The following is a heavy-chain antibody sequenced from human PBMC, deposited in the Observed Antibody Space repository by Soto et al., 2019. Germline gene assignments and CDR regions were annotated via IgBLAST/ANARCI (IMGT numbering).Heavy chain of an antibody. V-gene: IGHV3-33*01. CDR1: GFTFSSYG. CDR2: IWYDGSNK. CDR3: ARGPGYCSGGSCYSAGPYYYYYYGMDV. Sequence: PGGPLRLSCAASGFTFSSYGMHWVRQAPGKGLEWVAVIWYDGSNKYYADSVKGRFTISRDNSKNTLYLQMNSLRAEDTAVYYCARGPGYCSGGSCYSAGPYYYYYYGMDVWGQGTTVTVSS. J-gene: IGHJ6*02. D-gene: IGHD2-15*01.